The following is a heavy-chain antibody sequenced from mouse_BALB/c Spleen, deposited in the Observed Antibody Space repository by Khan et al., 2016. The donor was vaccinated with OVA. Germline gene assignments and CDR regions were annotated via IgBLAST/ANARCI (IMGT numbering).Heavy chain of an antibody. Sequence: EVELVESGGGLVQPGGSRKLSCAASGFTFSDYGMAWVRQAPGKGPEWVAFISDLAYTIYYADTVTGRFTISRENAKNTLYLEMSSLRAEDTASYYCGRGGGTAPFAYWGLGTLVTVSA. CDR2: ISDLAYTI. CDR3: GRGGGTAPFAY. J-gene: IGHJ3*01. V-gene: IGHV5-15*02. D-gene: IGHD1-2*01. CDR1: GFTFSDYG.